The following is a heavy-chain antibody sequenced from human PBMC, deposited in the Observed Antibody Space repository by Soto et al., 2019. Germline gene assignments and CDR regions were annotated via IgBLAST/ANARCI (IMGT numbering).Heavy chain of an antibody. CDR3: AREVVTETTLGYFDF. D-gene: IGHD2-21*02. Sequence: SVKVSCKASGGSFSSDAITWVRQAPGQGLEWIGEIIPMFDTTNYAPEFQGRVTITADTATTTVYMEVDRLTPDDTAVYYCAREVVTETTLGYFDFWGQGALVTVSS. CDR2: IIPMFDTT. J-gene: IGHJ4*02. V-gene: IGHV1-69*06. CDR1: GGSFSSDA.